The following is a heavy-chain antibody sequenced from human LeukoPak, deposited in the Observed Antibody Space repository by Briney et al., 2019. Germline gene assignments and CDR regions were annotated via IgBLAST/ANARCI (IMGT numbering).Heavy chain of an antibody. CDR1: GGSISSGGYS. V-gene: IGHV4-30-2*01. CDR3: ARGGYYGSGSYLGWFDP. D-gene: IGHD3-10*01. CDR2: IYHSGST. Sequence: SETLSLTCAVSGGSISSGGYSWSWIRQPPGKGLEWIGYIYHSGSTYYNPSPKSRVTISVDRSKNQFSLKLSSVTAADTAVYYCARGGYYGSGSYLGWFDPWGQGTLVTVSS. J-gene: IGHJ5*02.